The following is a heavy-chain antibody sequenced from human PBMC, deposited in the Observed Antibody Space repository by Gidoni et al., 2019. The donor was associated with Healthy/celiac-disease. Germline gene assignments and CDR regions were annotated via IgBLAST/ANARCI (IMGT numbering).Heavy chain of an antibody. CDR1: GFTFDDYA. CDR3: AKLQIRGYWYFDL. Sequence: EVQLVESGGGLVQPGRSLRLSCAASGFTFDDYAMHWVRQDPGKGLEWVSGISWNSGSIGYADSVKGRFTISRDNAKNSLYLQMNSLRAEDTALYYCAKLQIRGYWYFDLWGRGTLVTVSS. V-gene: IGHV3-9*01. CDR2: ISWNSGSI. J-gene: IGHJ2*01. D-gene: IGHD3-10*01.